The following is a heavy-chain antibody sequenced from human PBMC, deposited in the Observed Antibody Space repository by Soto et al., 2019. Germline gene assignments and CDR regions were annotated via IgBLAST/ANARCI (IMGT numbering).Heavy chain of an antibody. J-gene: IGHJ3*01. CDR2: ISYDGSKE. Sequence: QVQVVESGGGVVQPGRSLRLSCAASGFTFSTYGMHWVRQAPGKGLEWVAVISYDGSKEYYADSVKGRFTISRDNSKNTLYLQMNSLIVEDTAVYSCAKLPGDAFDVWGQGTMVTVSS. V-gene: IGHV3-30*18. CDR3: AKLPGDAFDV. CDR1: GFTFSTYG.